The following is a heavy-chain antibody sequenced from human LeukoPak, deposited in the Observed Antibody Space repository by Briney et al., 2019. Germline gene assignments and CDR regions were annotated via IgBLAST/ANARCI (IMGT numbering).Heavy chain of an antibody. V-gene: IGHV3-64*01. Sequence: GGSLRLSCAASGFTSSSYAMHWVRQAPGKGLEYVSAISSNGGSTYYANSVKGRFTISRNNSKNTLYLQMGSLRAEDMAVYYCERSILLWFPFDYWGQGTLVTVSS. J-gene: IGHJ4*02. CDR3: ERSILLWFPFDY. CDR1: GFTSSSYA. D-gene: IGHD3-10*01. CDR2: ISSNGGST.